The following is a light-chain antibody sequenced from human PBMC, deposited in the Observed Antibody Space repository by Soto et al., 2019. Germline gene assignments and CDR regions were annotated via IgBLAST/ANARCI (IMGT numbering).Light chain of an antibody. V-gene: IGLV2-14*01. CDR2: GVS. CDR1: SSDVGGYNY. J-gene: IGLJ2*01. Sequence: QSALTQPASVSGSPGQSITISCTGTSSDVGGYNYVSWYQQHPGKVPKLIIYGVSDRPSGVSNRFSGSKSGITASLTISGLQAEDEADYYCSSYTTTSALVVFGGGTKLTVL. CDR3: SSYTTTSALVV.